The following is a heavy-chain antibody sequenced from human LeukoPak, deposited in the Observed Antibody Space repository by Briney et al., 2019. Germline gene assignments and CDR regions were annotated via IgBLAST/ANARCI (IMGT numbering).Heavy chain of an antibody. D-gene: IGHD4-17*01. CDR2: ISPTGDST. CDR3: VPTGTEGY. Sequence: PGGSLRLSCSASGFAFSAYAMHWVRQAPGKGLQYVSAISPTGDSTYYADSVKGRFSISRDNSKNTLYLQVSSLRPEDTAVYYCVPTGTEGYWGQGTLVTVSS. CDR1: GFAFSAYA. J-gene: IGHJ4*02. V-gene: IGHV3-64D*06.